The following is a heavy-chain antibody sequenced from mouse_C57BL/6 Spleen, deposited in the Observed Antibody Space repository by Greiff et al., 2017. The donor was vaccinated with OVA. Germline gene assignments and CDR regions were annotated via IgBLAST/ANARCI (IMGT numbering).Heavy chain of an antibody. J-gene: IGHJ2*01. V-gene: IGHV1-15*01. CDR2: IDPETGGT. D-gene: IGHD4-1*01. CDR1: GYTFTDYE. CDR3: TSRANWDNDFDY. Sequence: VQLQQSGAELVRPGASVTLSCKASGYTFTDYEMHWVKQTPVHGLEWIGAIDPETGGTAYNQKFKGKAILTADKSSSTAYMELRSLTSEDPAVYYCTSRANWDNDFDYWGQGTTLTVSS.